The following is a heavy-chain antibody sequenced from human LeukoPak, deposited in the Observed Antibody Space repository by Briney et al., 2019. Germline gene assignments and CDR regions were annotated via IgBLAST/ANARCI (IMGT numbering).Heavy chain of an antibody. CDR2: IIPIFGTA. J-gene: IGHJ4*02. V-gene: IGHV1-69*05. D-gene: IGHD3-22*01. CDR1: GYTFTSYG. Sequence: ASVKVSCKASGYTFTSYGISWVRQAPGQGLEWMGRIIPIFGTANYAQKFQGRVTITTDESTSTAYMELSSLRSEDTAVYYCAREAQIRSSGYSFDYWGQGTLVTVSS. CDR3: AREAQIRSSGYSFDY.